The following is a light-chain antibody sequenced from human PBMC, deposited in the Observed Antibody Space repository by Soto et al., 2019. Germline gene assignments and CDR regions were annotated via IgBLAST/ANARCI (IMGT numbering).Light chain of an antibody. CDR2: DAS. V-gene: IGKV1-5*01. CDR1: QSISRW. J-gene: IGKJ5*01. Sequence: DIKMNLSPASLSSSVGDRVTITCRASQSISRWLAWYQQKPGKAPRLLIYDASNMESGVPARFSGSGSGTEFTLTISSLQPEDFAVYYCQQCSSWPITFGQGTRLEIK. CDR3: QQCSSWPIT.